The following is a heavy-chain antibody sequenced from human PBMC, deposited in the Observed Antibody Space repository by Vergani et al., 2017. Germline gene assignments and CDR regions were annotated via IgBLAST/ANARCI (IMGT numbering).Heavy chain of an antibody. CDR1: GGSISSGGYY. Sequence: QVQLQESGPGLVKPSQTLSLTCTVSGGSISSGGYYWSWIRQHPGKGLEWNGYIYYSGITYYNPALKSRVNISVDTSKNKFSLKLSSVTAAETAVYYCARYCSSTSCYRVFDYWGQGTLVTVSS. CDR3: ARYCSSTSCYRVFDY. J-gene: IGHJ4*02. CDR2: IYYSGIT. D-gene: IGHD2-2*01. V-gene: IGHV4-31*03.